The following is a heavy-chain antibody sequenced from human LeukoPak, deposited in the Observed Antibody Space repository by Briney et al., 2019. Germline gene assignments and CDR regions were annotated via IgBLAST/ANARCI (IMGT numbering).Heavy chain of an antibody. CDR1: GFTFDDYG. V-gene: IGHV3-20*04. CDR3: ARFSFSSGYYFFDY. Sequence: PGGSLRLPCAASGFTFDDYGMSWVRQAPGKGLEWVSGINWNGCSTGYADSVKGRFTISRDNAKNSLYLQMNSLRAEDTALYYCARFSFSSGYYFFDYWGQGTLVTVSS. CDR2: INWNGCST. D-gene: IGHD3-22*01. J-gene: IGHJ4*02.